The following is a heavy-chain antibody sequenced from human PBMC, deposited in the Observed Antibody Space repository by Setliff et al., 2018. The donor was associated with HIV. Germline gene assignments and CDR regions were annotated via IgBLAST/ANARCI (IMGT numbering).Heavy chain of an antibody. D-gene: IGHD3-16*01. CDR1: GFTFSSYS. CDR2: ISSTGYTI. V-gene: IGHV3-48*04. CDR3: AKDYYDFVWGSSLAY. Sequence: GSLRLSCAASGFTFSSYSMNWVRQAPGKGPEWVSCISSTGYTIYYADSVKGRFTISRDNAKNSLYLQMNSLRVEDTAVYYCAKDYYDFVWGSSLAYWGQGTLVTVSS. J-gene: IGHJ4*02.